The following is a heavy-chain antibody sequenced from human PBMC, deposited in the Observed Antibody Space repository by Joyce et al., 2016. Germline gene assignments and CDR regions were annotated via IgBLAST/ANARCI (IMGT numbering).Heavy chain of an antibody. CDR1: GYTFTSYD. D-gene: IGHD3-10*01. CDR2: MTPNRGDT. Sequence: QVQLVQSGTEVKKPGASVKVSCRTSGYTFTSYDINWVRQPTGQGLEWMGWMTPNRGDTGYAQKFQGRITITRDTSISTAYMELSSLTSEDSAVYYCARNKYGTGTFENWGQGTVVTVSS. V-gene: IGHV1-8*03. J-gene: IGHJ4*02. CDR3: ARNKYGTGTFEN.